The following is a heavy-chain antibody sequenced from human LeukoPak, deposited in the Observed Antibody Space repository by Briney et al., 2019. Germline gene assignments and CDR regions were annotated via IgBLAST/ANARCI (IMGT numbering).Heavy chain of an antibody. J-gene: IGHJ3*01. D-gene: IGHD3-10*02. V-gene: IGHV4-31*03. CDR3: ARDVRGVAGAFEL. CDR1: GDSTGSNTYY. CDR2: IHYSGST. Sequence: SETLSLTCSFSGDSTGSNTYYWSWIRQHPEKGLEWIGYIHYSGSTFYNPSLKSRATLLMDTSNNLFSLSLTSATAADTAVYFRARDVRGVAGAFELWGQGTRVTVSS.